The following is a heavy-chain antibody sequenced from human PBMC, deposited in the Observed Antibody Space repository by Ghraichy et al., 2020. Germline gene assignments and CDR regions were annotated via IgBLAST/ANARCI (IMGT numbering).Heavy chain of an antibody. D-gene: IGHD3-22*01. Sequence: SVKVSCKASGGTFNSHAINWVRQAPGQGLEWMGGIIPIFGTTNYARQFQGRVTITTDEATSTAYMELSSLRSEDTAVYFCASNYYYQASGSFHYYGMDVWGQGTTVIVSS. CDR3: ASNYYYQASGSFHYYGMDV. CDR1: GGTFNSHA. CDR2: IIPIFGTT. J-gene: IGHJ6*02. V-gene: IGHV1-69*05.